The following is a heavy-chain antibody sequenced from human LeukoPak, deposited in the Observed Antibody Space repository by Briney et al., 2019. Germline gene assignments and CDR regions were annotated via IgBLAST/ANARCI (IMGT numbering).Heavy chain of an antibody. D-gene: IGHD2-15*01. CDR2: INPSGGST. J-gene: IGHJ4*02. Sequence: ASVKVSCKASGYTFTSYYTHWVRQAPRQGLEWMGIINPSGGSTSYAQKFQGRVTMTRDTSTSTVYMELSSLRSEDTAVYYCARAGRVVVVAAPRGFGYWGQGTLVTVSS. CDR3: ARAGRVVVVAAPRGFGY. V-gene: IGHV1-46*01. CDR1: GYTFTSYY.